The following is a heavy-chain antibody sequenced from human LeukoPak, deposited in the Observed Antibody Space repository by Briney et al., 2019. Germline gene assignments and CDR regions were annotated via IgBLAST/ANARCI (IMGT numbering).Heavy chain of an antibody. CDR2: IHDSGST. Sequence: PSETLSLTCTVSGGSISSYYWSWIRQPPGKGLEWIGYIHDSGSTNYNPSLKSRATISVDTSKNRFSLKLSSVTAADTAVYYCARDRREQYCSGGSRYSALGFFDYWGQGTLVTVSS. D-gene: IGHD2-15*01. J-gene: IGHJ4*02. V-gene: IGHV4-59*01. CDR1: GGSISSYY. CDR3: ARDRREQYCSGGSRYSALGFFDY.